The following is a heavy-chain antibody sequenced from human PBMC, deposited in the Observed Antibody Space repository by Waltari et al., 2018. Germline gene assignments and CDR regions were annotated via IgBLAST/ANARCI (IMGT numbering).Heavy chain of an antibody. CDR3: VRGRLTTVVTPWDF. CDR1: GFSFSSFG. J-gene: IGHJ1*01. CDR2: ISASGIFV. D-gene: IGHD4-17*01. Sequence: EVQLVESGGGLVKPGGSLRLVCTASGFSFSSFGMNWVRQAPGKGLEVVSVISASGIFVYYVDSVKGRFTRSRDNAKNSVYLQLNGLRAEDTGEYYCVRGRLTTVVTPWDFWGQGTQVTVSS. V-gene: IGHV3-21*02.